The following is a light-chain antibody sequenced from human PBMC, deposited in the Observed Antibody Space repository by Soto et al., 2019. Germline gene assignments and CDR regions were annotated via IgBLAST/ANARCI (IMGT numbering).Light chain of an antibody. CDR1: SSDVGVFSY. J-gene: IGLJ1*01. CDR2: QVT. Sequence: QSVLTQPASVSGSPGQSISISCTGASSDVGVFSYVSWYQQLPDKAPKLIIFQVTNRPSGVSTRFSGSKSGNTASLTISGLQIEDEADYYCSSYTTSNTYVFGSGTKLTVL. CDR3: SSYTTSNTYV. V-gene: IGLV2-14*01.